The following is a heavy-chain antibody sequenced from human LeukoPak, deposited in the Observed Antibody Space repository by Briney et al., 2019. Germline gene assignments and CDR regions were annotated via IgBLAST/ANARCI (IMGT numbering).Heavy chain of an antibody. J-gene: IGHJ5*02. CDR2: ISYSGST. CDR3: ASGGYCGSTSCYPNWFDP. V-gene: IGHV4-59*01. D-gene: IGHD2-2*01. CDR1: GFSPTTYW. Sequence: GSLRLSCVASGFSPTTYWMSWVRQAPGKGLEWIGYISYSGSTNYNPSLKSRVTISLDTSKNQFSLKLSSVTAADTAVYYCASGGYCGSTSCYPNWFDPWGQGTLVTVSS.